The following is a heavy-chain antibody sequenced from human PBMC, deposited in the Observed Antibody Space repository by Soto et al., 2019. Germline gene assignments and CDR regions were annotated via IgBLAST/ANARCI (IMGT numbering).Heavy chain of an antibody. CDR3: ARQPYLGYCSGGSCYSYFQH. V-gene: IGHV1-18*01. CDR1: GYTFTSYG. CDR2: ISAYNGNT. J-gene: IGHJ1*01. Sequence: GASVKVSCKASGYTFTSYGISWVRQAPGQGLEWMGWISAYNGNTNYAQKLQGRVTMTTDTSTSTAYMELRSLRSDDTAVYYCARQPYLGYCSGGSCYSYFQHWGQGTLVTVSS. D-gene: IGHD2-15*01.